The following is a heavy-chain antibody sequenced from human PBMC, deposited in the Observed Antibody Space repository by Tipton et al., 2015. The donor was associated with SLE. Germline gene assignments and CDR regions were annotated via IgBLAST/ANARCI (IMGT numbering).Heavy chain of an antibody. CDR1: GGSFSAYY. CDR2: IYHNGNT. CDR3: ARDMVTGRDY. D-gene: IGHD4-23*01. V-gene: IGHV4-34*09. J-gene: IGHJ4*02. Sequence: TLSLTCAVYGGSFSAYYWSWIRQFPGKGLEWIGYIYHNGNTHYNPSLKSRLSISIDTSKNQFSLNLSSVTAADTAIYYCARDMVTGRDYWGQGSLVTVSS.